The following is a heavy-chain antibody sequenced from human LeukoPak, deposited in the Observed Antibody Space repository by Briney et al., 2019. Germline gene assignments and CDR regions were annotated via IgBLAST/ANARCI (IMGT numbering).Heavy chain of an antibody. CDR2: ITPIFGTA. J-gene: IGHJ5*02. D-gene: IGHD6-13*01. CDR1: GYTFTSYY. Sequence: ASVKVSCKASGYTFTSYYMHWVRQAPGQGLEWRGGITPIFGTANYAQKFQGRVTITADESTSTAYMELSSLRSEDTAVYYCARDSSSWYSDNWFDPWGQGTLVTVSS. CDR3: ARDSSSWYSDNWFDP. V-gene: IGHV1-69*13.